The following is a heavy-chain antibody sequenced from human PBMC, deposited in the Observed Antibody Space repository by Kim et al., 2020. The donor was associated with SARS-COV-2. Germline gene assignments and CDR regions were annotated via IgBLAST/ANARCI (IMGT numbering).Heavy chain of an antibody. CDR1: GFTFTTYA. J-gene: IGHJ6*01. D-gene: IGHD3-3*01. V-gene: IGHV3-23*01. CDR2: ISAHGGGA. CDR3: AKDRGFGRGMYFYGLDV. Sequence: GGSLRLSCPVSGFTFTTYAMSWVRQAPGKGLEWVSTISAHGGGAYYSDSVKGRFTISRDNSGNTLYLQMNSLRAEDTAVYYCAKDRGFGRGMYFYGLDV.